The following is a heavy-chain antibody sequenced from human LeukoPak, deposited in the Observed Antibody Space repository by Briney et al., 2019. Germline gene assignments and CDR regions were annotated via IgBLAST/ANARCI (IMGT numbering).Heavy chain of an antibody. CDR3: ARTYYYDSSGYFRFDP. CDR1: GYSFTSYW. J-gene: IGHJ5*02. Sequence: GESLKISCKGSGYSFTSYWIGWVRQMPGKGLEWMGIIYPGDSDTRYSPSFQGQVTISADKSISTAYLQGSSLKASDTAMYYCARTYYYDSSGYFRFDPWGQGTLVTVSS. V-gene: IGHV5-51*01. D-gene: IGHD3-22*01. CDR2: IYPGDSDT.